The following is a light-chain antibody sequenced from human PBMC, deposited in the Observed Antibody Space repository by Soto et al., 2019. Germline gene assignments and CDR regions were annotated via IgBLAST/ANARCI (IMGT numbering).Light chain of an antibody. V-gene: IGLV1-40*01. CDR2: DNS. Sequence: QSVLTQPPSVSGAPGQRVTISCTGSSSNIGAGYDVHWYQHLPGTAPKLLIYDNSNRPSGVPERFSGSRSGASASLAITGLQAEDEGDYYCQSYDTSLTGWVFGGGTKRTVL. CDR1: SSNIGAGYD. CDR3: QSYDTSLTGWV. J-gene: IGLJ3*02.